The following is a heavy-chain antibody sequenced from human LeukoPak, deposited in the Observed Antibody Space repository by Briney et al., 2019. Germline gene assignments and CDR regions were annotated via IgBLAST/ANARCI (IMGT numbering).Heavy chain of an antibody. V-gene: IGHV3-21*04. CDR3: AKDRWRQQLVHYLDY. D-gene: IGHD6-13*01. CDR2: ISSSSSYI. Sequence: GGSLRLSCAASGLTFSSYSMNWVRQAPGKGLEWVSSISSSSSYIYYADSVKGRFTISRDNAKNSLYLQMNILRTEDTAVYYCAKDRWRQQLVHYLDYWGQGALVTVSS. J-gene: IGHJ4*02. CDR1: GLTFSSYS.